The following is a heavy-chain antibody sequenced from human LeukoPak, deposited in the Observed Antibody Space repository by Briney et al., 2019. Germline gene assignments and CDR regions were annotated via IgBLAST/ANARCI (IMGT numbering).Heavy chain of an antibody. V-gene: IGHV4-39*07. J-gene: IGHJ2*01. CDR3: ARSGGSGSYYNGWYYDL. D-gene: IGHD3-10*01. CDR2: VYHTGTT. CDR1: GASITSSHYF. Sequence: SETLSLTCTVSGASITSSHYFWGWLRQPPGKGLEYIGGVYHTGTTYYNPSLKSRVTISVDTSKNQFSLKLSSVTAADTAVYYCARSGGSGSYYNGWYYDLWGRGTLVTVSS.